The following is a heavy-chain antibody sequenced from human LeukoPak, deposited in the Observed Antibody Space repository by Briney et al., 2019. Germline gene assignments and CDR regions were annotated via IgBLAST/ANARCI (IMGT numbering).Heavy chain of an antibody. CDR3: AKGYYGSGSYLDY. V-gene: IGHV3-30*18. CDR1: GFTFSSYG. J-gene: IGHJ4*02. D-gene: IGHD3-10*01. Sequence: GGSLRLPCAASGFTFSSYGMHWVRQAPGKGLEWVAVISYDGSNKYYADSVKGRFTISRDNSKNTLYLQMNSLRAEDTAVYYCAKGYYGSGSYLDYWGQGTLVTVSS. CDR2: ISYDGSNK.